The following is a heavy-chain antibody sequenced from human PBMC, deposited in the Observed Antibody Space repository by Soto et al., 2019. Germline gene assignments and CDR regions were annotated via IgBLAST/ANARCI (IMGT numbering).Heavy chain of an antibody. CDR3: ARRITGRTTGGGFDV. CDR1: GYSFTSYW. D-gene: IGHD2-8*02. V-gene: IGHV5-51*01. J-gene: IGHJ3*01. CDR2: IYPGDSDT. Sequence: GESLKISCKGSGYSFTSYWIGWVRQMPGKGLEWMGIIYPGDSDTRYSPSFQGQVTISADKSINTAYLQWSSLKASDTAMYYCARRITGRTTGGGFDVWGQGTMVTVSS.